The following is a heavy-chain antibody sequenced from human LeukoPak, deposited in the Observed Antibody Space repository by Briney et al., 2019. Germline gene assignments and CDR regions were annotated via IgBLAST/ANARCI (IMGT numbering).Heavy chain of an antibody. D-gene: IGHD3-10*01. CDR1: GGSISSYY. Sequence: SETLSLTYTVSGGSISSYYWSWIRQPPGKGLEWIGYIYYSGTTNYNPSLKSRVTISVDTSKNQFSLKLTSVTAADTAVYYCAGGSGLPHFDYWGQGTLVTVSS. CDR3: AGGSGLPHFDY. J-gene: IGHJ4*02. CDR2: IYYSGTT. V-gene: IGHV4-59*01.